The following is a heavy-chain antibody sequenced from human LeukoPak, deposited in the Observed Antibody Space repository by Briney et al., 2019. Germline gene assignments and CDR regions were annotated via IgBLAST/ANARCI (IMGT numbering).Heavy chain of an antibody. Sequence: SQTLSLTCALSGDSFSSSSAAWNWIRQSPSRGLEWLVRTYYRSKWYTEYAISVRSRITINPDTSKNQFSLYLNSVTPEDTAVYYCTSGPRSFDLWGRGTLVTVSS. CDR1: GDSFSSSSAA. J-gene: IGHJ2*01. CDR3: TSGPRSFDL. V-gene: IGHV6-1*01. CDR2: TYYRSKWYT. D-gene: IGHD3/OR15-3a*01.